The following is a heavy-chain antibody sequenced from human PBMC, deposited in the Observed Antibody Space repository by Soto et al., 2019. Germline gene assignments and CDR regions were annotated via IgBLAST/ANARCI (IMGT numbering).Heavy chain of an antibody. D-gene: IGHD2-8*01. Sequence: VASVKVSCKASGYTFTGYYMHWVRQAPGQGLEWMGWINPNSGGTNYAQKFQGWVTMTRDTSISTAYMELSRLRSDDTAVYYCARGSPLNIVLMVYANVHLDDWGQGTLVTFSS. CDR2: INPNSGGT. CDR1: GYTFTGYY. J-gene: IGHJ4*02. V-gene: IGHV1-2*04. CDR3: ARGSPLNIVLMVYANVHLDD.